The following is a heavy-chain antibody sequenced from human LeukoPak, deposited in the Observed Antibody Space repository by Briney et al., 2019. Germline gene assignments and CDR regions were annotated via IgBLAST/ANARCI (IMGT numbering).Heavy chain of an antibody. D-gene: IGHD3-22*01. V-gene: IGHV3-30*18. CDR3: AKDLRHDSSGYYSRRQNRGFDY. CDR2: ILDDGSKKYEGTIK. CDR1: GFTFSSYG. J-gene: IGHJ4*02. Sequence: GRSLRLSCVASGFTFSSYGMHWVRQAPGKGLEWVSFILDDGSKKYEGTIKYYADSVKGRFTISKDNSKNTLYLQMNSLRAEDTAVYFCAKDLRHDSSGYYSRRQNRGFDYWGQGTLVTVSS.